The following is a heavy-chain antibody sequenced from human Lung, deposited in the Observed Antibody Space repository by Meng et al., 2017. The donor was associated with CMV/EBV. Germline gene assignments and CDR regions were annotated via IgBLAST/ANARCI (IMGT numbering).Heavy chain of an antibody. J-gene: IGHJ3*01. V-gene: IGHV4-61*01. CDR1: GVSVTYNSYY. CDR3: ARDRAWLGRGSFDF. CDR2: IYVSKNT. Sequence: SEILSLXCTVSGVSVTYNSYYWSWIRQSPGKGLEWIGYIYVSKNTKYNPSLQSRVTMSVDTTKNQVFLKLSSVTAADTAVYYCARDRAWLGRGSFDFWGQGTXVT. D-gene: IGHD3-9*01.